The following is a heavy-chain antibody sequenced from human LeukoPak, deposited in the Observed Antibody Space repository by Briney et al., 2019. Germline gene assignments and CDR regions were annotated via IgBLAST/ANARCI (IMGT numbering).Heavy chain of an antibody. CDR1: GFTFSSYG. CDR2: ISYDGSNK. Sequence: PGGSLRLSCAASGFTFSSYGMHWVRQAPGKGLEWVAVISYDGSNKYYADSVKGRFTISRDNSKNTLYLQMNSLRAEDTAVYYCAPQPGKYSYGQGSYGMDVWGQGTTVTVSS. CDR3: APQPGKYSYGQGSYGMDV. V-gene: IGHV3-30*03. D-gene: IGHD5-18*01. J-gene: IGHJ6*02.